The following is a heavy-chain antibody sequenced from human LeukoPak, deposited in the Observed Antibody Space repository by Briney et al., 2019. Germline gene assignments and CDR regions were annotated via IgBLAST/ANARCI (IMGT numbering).Heavy chain of an antibody. Sequence: ASVKVSCKASGYTFTSYAMHWVRQAPGQRLEWMGWINTGNGNTKYSQDFQGRVTMTRDTPISTAYMELSRLRSDDTAVYYCARDRGWYPSVFGYWGQGTLVTVSS. CDR3: ARDRGWYPSVFGY. D-gene: IGHD2-15*01. CDR2: INTGNGNT. V-gene: IGHV1-3*04. J-gene: IGHJ4*02. CDR1: GYTFTSYA.